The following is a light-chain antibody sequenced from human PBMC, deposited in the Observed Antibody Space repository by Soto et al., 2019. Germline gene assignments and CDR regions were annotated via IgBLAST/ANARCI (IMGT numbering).Light chain of an antibody. Sequence: DIVMTQSPAILSVSLGERATLSCLASQSISDNLAGYQQRSGQAPRLLIYGASTRATGVPARFSGSGSGTEFTLTISSLQSEDFAIYYCQQYKSWPPLTFGGGTKV. CDR1: QSISDN. J-gene: IGKJ4*01. V-gene: IGKV3-15*01. CDR2: GAS. CDR3: QQYKSWPPLT.